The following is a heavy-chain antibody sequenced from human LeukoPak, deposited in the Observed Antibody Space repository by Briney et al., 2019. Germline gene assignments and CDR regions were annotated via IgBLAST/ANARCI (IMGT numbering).Heavy chain of an antibody. V-gene: IGHV1-2*06. CDR2: INSNTGDT. J-gene: IGHJ4*02. CDR3: AREGGHGYDY. CDR1: GYTFITYY. D-gene: IGHD5-24*01. Sequence: ASVTLSCKTSGYTFITYYIHWLRQAPGQGLEWMGRINSNTGDTNYAQNFQGRVTMARDTSISTAYMELSRLMSDDTAVYYCAREGGHGYDYWGQGTLVTVSS.